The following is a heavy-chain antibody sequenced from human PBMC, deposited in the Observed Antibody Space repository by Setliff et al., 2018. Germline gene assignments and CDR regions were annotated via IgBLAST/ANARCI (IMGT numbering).Heavy chain of an antibody. D-gene: IGHD5-12*01. J-gene: IGHJ4*02. CDR3: ARGGTFRYFDF. CDR2: VYYSGTA. V-gene: IGHV4-59*13. CDR1: GGSFNTYY. Sequence: SETLSLTCTVSGGSFNTYYWSWIRQTPGKGLEWIGFVYYSGTATYNPSLKSRVTVTVDTSKNQFSLRLNPVTAADTAVYCCARGGTFRYFDFWGQGTPVTVSS.